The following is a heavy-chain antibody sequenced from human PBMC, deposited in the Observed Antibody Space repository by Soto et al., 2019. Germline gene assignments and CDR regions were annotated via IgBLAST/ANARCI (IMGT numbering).Heavy chain of an antibody. V-gene: IGHV4-34*01. CDR2: INHSGRT. Sequence: SETLSLTCAVYGGSFSGYYWSWIRQPPGKGLEWIGEINHSGRTNYNPSLKSRVTISVDTSKNQFSLKLSSVTAADTAVYYCARLVVAAAGLNFDYWGQGTLVTVSS. J-gene: IGHJ4*02. CDR1: GGSFSGYY. CDR3: ARLVVAAAGLNFDY. D-gene: IGHD6-13*01.